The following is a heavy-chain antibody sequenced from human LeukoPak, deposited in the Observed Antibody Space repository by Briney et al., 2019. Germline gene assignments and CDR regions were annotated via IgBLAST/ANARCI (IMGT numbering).Heavy chain of an antibody. Sequence: ASVKVSCKASGYTFTGYYMHWVRQAPGQGLEWMGWINPNSGGTNYAQKFQGRVTMTRGTSISTAYMELSRLRSDDTAVYYCARGRPTGYSSGWYEVDYYYGMDVWGQGTMVTVSS. J-gene: IGHJ6*02. CDR2: INPNSGGT. CDR1: GYTFTGYY. CDR3: ARGRPTGYSSGWYEVDYYYGMDV. D-gene: IGHD6-19*01. V-gene: IGHV1-2*02.